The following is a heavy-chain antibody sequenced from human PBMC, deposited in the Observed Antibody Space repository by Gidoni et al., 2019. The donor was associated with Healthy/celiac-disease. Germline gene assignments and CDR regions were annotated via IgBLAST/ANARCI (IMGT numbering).Heavy chain of an antibody. D-gene: IGHD1-26*01. CDR3: ARVPPWVEQPYYYYGMDV. V-gene: IGHV3-30-3*01. CDR2: ISYDGSNK. Sequence: QVQLVESGGGVVQPGRSLRLSCAASGFTFSSYAMHWVRQAPGKGLEWVAFISYDGSNKYYADSVKGRFTISRDNSKNTLYLQMNSLRAEDTAVYYCARVPPWVEQPYYYYGMDVWGQGTTVTVSS. CDR1: GFTFSSYA. J-gene: IGHJ6*02.